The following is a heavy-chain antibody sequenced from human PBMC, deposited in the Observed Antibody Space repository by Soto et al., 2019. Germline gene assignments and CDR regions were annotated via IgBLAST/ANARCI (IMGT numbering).Heavy chain of an antibody. Sequence: EVQLLESGGGLVQPGGSLRLSCAGSGFTFNSYAMSWGRTAPGKGLEWVSGISGRGDSTYYAASVKGRFTISRDHSKNTLYLQMNSLRAEDTAVYYCAKDRGYYYGSGNYISSFDYWGQGAPVTVSS. V-gene: IGHV3-23*01. D-gene: IGHD3-10*01. CDR2: ISGRGDST. CDR1: GFTFNSYA. J-gene: IGHJ4*02. CDR3: AKDRGYYYGSGNYISSFDY.